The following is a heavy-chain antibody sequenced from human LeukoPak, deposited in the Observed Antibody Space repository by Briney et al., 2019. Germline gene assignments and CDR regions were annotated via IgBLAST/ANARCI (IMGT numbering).Heavy chain of an antibody. CDR2: ISSSSSYI. J-gene: IGHJ4*02. CDR3: ARRPSAVQLPS. CDR1: GFTFSSYS. Sequence: GGSLRLSCAASGFTFSSYSMDWVRQAPGKGLEWVSSISSSSSYINYADSVKGRFTISRDNAKNSLYLQMNSLRAEDTTVYYCARRPSAVQLPSWGQGTLVTVSS. V-gene: IGHV3-21*01. D-gene: IGHD2-2*01.